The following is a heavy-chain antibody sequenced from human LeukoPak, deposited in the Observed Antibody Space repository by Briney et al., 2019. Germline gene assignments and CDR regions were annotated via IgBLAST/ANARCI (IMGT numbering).Heavy chain of an antibody. CDR1: GYTFTGYY. Sequence: ASVKVSCKASGYTFTGYYMHWVRQAPGQGLEWLGWINIYKNVTNYAQKFQGRVTMTTDTSTNTAYMELRSLQSDDTGVYYCARDFHPLVPAADSFHVWGQGTMVTISS. V-gene: IGHV1-18*04. CDR3: ARDFHPLVPAADSFHV. J-gene: IGHJ3*01. CDR2: INIYKNVT. D-gene: IGHD2-2*01.